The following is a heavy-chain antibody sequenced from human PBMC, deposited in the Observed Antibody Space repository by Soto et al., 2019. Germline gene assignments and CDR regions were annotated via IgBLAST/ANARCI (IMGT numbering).Heavy chain of an antibody. Sequence: GGSLRLSCAASGFTFSSYSMNWVRQAPGKGLEWVSSISSSSSYIYYADSVKGRFTISRDNAKNSLYLQMNSLRAEDTAVYYCASHPRYSSGYWYYFDYWGQGTLVTVSS. CDR2: ISSSSSYI. D-gene: IGHD3-22*01. CDR1: GFTFSSYS. V-gene: IGHV3-21*01. J-gene: IGHJ4*02. CDR3: ASHPRYSSGYWYYFDY.